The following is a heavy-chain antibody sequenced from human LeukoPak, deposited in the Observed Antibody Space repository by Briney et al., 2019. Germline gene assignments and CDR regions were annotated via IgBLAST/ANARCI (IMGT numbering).Heavy chain of an antibody. D-gene: IGHD6-13*01. J-gene: IGHJ5*02. CDR3: ARNPGIAAAGRVGWFDP. CDR2: IYYSGST. Sequence: SETLSLTCTVSGGSISSYNWSWIWQPPGQGLEWIGYIYYSGSTNYNPSLKSRVTISVDTSKNQFSLKLSSVTAADTAVYYCARNPGIAAAGRVGWFDPWGQGTLVTVSS. CDR1: GGSISSYN. V-gene: IGHV4-59*08.